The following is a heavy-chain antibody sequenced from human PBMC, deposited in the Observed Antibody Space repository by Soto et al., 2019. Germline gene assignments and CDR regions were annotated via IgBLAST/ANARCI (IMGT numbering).Heavy chain of an antibody. CDR2: IRSKAYGGTT. D-gene: IGHD5-12*01. V-gene: IGHV3-49*03. Sequence: GGSLRLSCTASGFTFGDYAMSWFRQAPGKGLEWVGFIRSKAYGGTTEYAASVKGRFTISRDDSKSIAYLQMNSLKTEDTAVYYCTRDNTARRGYSGYDYGYYYYYMDVWGKGTTVTVSS. CDR1: GFTFGDYA. CDR3: TRDNTARRGYSGYDYGYYYYYMDV. J-gene: IGHJ6*03.